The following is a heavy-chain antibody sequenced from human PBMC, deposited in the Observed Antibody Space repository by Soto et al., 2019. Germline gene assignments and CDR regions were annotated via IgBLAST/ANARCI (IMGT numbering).Heavy chain of an antibody. V-gene: IGHV1-69*06. J-gene: IGHJ6*02. CDR3: ARDDTIFGVVNSNYYYGMDV. Sequence: SVKVSCKASGGTFRSYAISCVRQAPGQGLEWMGGIIPIFGTANYAQKFQGRVTITADKSTSTAYMELSSLRSEDTAVYYCARDDTIFGVVNSNYYYGMDVWGQGTTVTVSS. D-gene: IGHD3-3*01. CDR1: GGTFRSYA. CDR2: IIPIFGTA.